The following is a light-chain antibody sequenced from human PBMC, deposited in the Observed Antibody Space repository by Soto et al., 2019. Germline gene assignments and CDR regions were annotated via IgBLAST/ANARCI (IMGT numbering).Light chain of an antibody. Sequence: DIQMTQSPCSLSASLRDRVTLTCRASQSISSYLKWYQQKRGKAHKFLIYAASSLQSGVTSRFTGSGSGTDFTLTISSLQSEDFATYYCQKSYSIPWTFGQGAKVDI. CDR3: QKSYSIPWT. CDR2: AAS. J-gene: IGKJ1*01. V-gene: IGKV1-39*01. CDR1: QSISSY.